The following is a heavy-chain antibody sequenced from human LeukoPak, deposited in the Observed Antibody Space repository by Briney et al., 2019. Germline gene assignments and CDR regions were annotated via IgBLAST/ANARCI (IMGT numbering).Heavy chain of an antibody. D-gene: IGHD5-18*01. V-gene: IGHV4-4*02. CDR3: ARGPSLSGYSYGYGYYFDY. J-gene: IGHJ4*02. Sequence: SETLSLTCAVSGGSISSSNWWSWVRQPPGKGLEWIGEIYHSGSTNYNPSLKSRVTISVDKSKNQFSLKLSSVTAADTAVYYCARGPSLSGYSYGYGYYFDYWGQGTLVTVSS. CDR2: IYHSGST. CDR1: GGSISSSNW.